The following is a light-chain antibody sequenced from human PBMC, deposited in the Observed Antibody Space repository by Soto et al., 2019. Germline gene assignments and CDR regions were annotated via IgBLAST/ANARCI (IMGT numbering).Light chain of an antibody. CDR3: QQYNSFSET. Sequence: DIQMTQSPSTLSSSVGDRVTITCRASQTIDSWLAWYQQRPGKPPNLLIYKASTLASGVPSRFSGSGSGTEFTLTINSLQPDHFATYYCQQYNSFSETFGQGTKVDIK. J-gene: IGKJ1*01. CDR1: QTIDSW. V-gene: IGKV1-5*03. CDR2: KAS.